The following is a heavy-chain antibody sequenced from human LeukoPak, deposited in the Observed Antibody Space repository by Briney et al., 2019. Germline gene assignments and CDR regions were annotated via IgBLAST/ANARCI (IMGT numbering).Heavy chain of an antibody. V-gene: IGHV3-9*01. CDR3: AKDQQWLVLTSYYWYFDL. Sequence: GGSLRLSCAASGFTFDDYAMHWVRHAPGKGLEWVSGISWNSGSIGYADSVKGRFTISRDNAKNSLYLQMNSLRAEDTALYYCAKDQQWLVLTSYYWYFDLWGRGTLVTVSS. D-gene: IGHD6-19*01. J-gene: IGHJ2*01. CDR2: ISWNSGSI. CDR1: GFTFDDYA.